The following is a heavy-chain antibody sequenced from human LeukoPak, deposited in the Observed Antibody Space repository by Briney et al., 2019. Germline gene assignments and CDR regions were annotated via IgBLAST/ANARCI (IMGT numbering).Heavy chain of an antibody. D-gene: IGHD6-19*01. CDR3: SKGMAVAGDLTDY. CDR1: GFTFDDYA. CDR2: IYGDVGGT. Sequence: RGSLRLSCAASGFTFDDYAMHWGCPAPRKGLEWVSLIYGDVGGTYSAHSLKGRFPISRDNSKNSLSLHMNLLRPEDTALYYSSKGMAVAGDLTDYWGQGKLVTVSS. J-gene: IGHJ4*02. V-gene: IGHV3-43*02.